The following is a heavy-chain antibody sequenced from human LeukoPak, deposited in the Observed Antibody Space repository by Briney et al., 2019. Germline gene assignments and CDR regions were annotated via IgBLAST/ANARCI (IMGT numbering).Heavy chain of an antibody. D-gene: IGHD6-13*01. CDR2: INTDGSST. CDR3: ARVSSSSWWALDY. CDR1: GFIFDDYA. Sequence: GRSLRLSCAASGFIFDDYAMHRVRQAPGKGLVWVSRINTDGSSTSYTDSVKGRFTISRDNAKNTLYLQMNSLRAEDTAVYYCARVSSSSWWALDYWGQGTLVTVSS. J-gene: IGHJ4*02. V-gene: IGHV3-74*01.